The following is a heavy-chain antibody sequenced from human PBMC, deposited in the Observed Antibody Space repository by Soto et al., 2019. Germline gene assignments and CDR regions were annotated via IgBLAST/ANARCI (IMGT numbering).Heavy chain of an antibody. Sequence: EVQLVESGGGLVEPGGSIRLSCVASGFTFTKAYMTWVRQAPGKGLEWVGRIKGSHAGGTTDYATSEQGRFTISRADSKKTLYLQMNSLKTEDTSVYYCATEGGYPGSNFYGAYWGQGTLVTVSS. CDR1: GFTFTKAY. V-gene: IGHV3-15*01. CDR2: IKGSHAGGTT. CDR3: ATEGGYPGSNFYGAY. D-gene: IGHD1-26*01. J-gene: IGHJ4*02.